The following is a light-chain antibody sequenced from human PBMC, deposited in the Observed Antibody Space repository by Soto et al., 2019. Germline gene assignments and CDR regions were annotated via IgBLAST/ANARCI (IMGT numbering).Light chain of an antibody. CDR3: QQYYIYPLT. V-gene: IGKV1-5*03. J-gene: IGKJ5*01. CDR1: QTISSL. Sequence: DLQMTQSPSTLSASVGDRFTITCRASQTISSLLAWYQQKPGRAPTLLIYKASTLESGVPSRFSGSGSGTEFTLTISSLQPDDFATYYCQQYYIYPLTFGQGTRLEMK. CDR2: KAS.